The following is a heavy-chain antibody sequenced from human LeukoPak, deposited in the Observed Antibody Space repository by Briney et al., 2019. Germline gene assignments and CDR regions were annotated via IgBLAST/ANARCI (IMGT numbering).Heavy chain of an antibody. CDR1: GYTFTDNH. D-gene: IGHD7-27*01. CDR2: INPNRVGT. Sequence: ASVKVSCKASGYTFTDNHMYLMRQAPGQGPECMGWINPNRVGTNYAQKFQGRVTMTRDTSISTAYMELSRLTSDDTAIYFCARELGRNAFDIWGQGKMVTVSP. J-gene: IGHJ3*02. CDR3: ARELGRNAFDI. V-gene: IGHV1-2*02.